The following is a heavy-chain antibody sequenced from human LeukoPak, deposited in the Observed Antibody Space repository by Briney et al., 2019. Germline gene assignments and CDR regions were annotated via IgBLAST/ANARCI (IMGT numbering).Heavy chain of an antibody. Sequence: GGSLRLACAASGFTFSSYAMNWVRQAPGKGLEWDSSRSGSGGATYYADSVKGRFSISRDNSKNTLYLQMNSLRVDDTAVYYCAKDLLPVGASNYYFDYWGQGTLVTVSS. CDR3: AKDLLPVGASNYYFDY. D-gene: IGHD1-26*01. V-gene: IGHV3-23*01. CDR2: RSGSGGAT. CDR1: GFTFSSYA. J-gene: IGHJ4*02.